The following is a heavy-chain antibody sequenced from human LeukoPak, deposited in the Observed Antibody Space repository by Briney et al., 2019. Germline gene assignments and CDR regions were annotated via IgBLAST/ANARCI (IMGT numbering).Heavy chain of an antibody. CDR3: TRRVPGYDFWSGYSGSWYYYYMDV. CDR2: IRSKANSYAT. Sequence: GGSLRLSCAASGFTFSGSAMQWVRQASGKGLEWVGRIRSKANSYATAYAASVKGRFTISRDDSKNTAYLQMNSLKTEDTAVYYCTRRVPGYDFWSGYSGSWYYYYMDVWGKGTTVTVSS. V-gene: IGHV3-73*01. D-gene: IGHD3-3*01. CDR1: GFTFSGSA. J-gene: IGHJ6*03.